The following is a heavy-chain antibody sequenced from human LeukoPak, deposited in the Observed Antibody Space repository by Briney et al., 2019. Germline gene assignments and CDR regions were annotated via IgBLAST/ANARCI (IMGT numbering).Heavy chain of an antibody. V-gene: IGHV3-48*03. CDR1: GFTFSSFE. J-gene: IGHJ3*02. CDR2: ITSSGSTT. Sequence: GGSLRLSCAASGFTFSSFEMNWVRQAPGKGLEWVSYITSSGSTTHYADSVEGRFTISRDNAKNSLYLQMNSLRAEDTAVYYCAKRYSTSLAFDIWGQGTMVSVSS. CDR3: AKRYSTSLAFDI. D-gene: IGHD6-13*01.